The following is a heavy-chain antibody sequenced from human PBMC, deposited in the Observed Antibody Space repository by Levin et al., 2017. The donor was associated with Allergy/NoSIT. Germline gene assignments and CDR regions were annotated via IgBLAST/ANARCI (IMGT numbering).Heavy chain of an antibody. CDR2: ISRGNSYT. V-gene: IGHV3-11*05. D-gene: IGHD3-10*01. Sequence: GGSLRLSCTASGFIVSDSYMSWIRQAPGKGLEWVSYISRGNSYTNYLDSVKGRFTISRDNAKNSLYLQMNSLRAEDTAIYYCARGRVPNDYWGQGTLVTVSS. J-gene: IGHJ4*02. CDR1: GFIVSDSY. CDR3: ARGRVPNDY.